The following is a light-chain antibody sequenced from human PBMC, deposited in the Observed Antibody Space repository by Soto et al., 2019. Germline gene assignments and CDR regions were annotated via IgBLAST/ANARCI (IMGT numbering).Light chain of an antibody. J-gene: IGKJ5*01. Sequence: DIPMTQSPSSLSASVGDRVTITCRASHPISNYLNWYQHRPGKAPKLLIYGASTLQSGVPSRFSGSESGTDFTLTITSLQPEDCATYYCQQTYATPIPVGQGTRLEIK. V-gene: IGKV1-39*01. CDR3: QQTYATPIP. CDR2: GAS. CDR1: HPISNY.